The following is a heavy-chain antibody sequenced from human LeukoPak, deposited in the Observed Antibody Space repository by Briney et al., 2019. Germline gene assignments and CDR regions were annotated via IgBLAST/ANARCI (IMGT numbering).Heavy chain of an antibody. Sequence: ASETLSLTCTVSGGSISSYYWSWIRQPPGKGLEWIGYIYYSGSTNYNPSLKSRVTISVDTSKNQFSLKLSSVTAADTAVYYCAREEVGATGDDWFDPWGQGTLVTVSS. D-gene: IGHD1-26*01. CDR1: GGSISSYY. CDR2: IYYSGST. J-gene: IGHJ5*02. V-gene: IGHV4-59*01. CDR3: AREEVGATGDDWFDP.